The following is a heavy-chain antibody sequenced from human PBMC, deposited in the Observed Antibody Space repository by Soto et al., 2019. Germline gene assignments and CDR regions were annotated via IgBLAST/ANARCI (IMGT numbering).Heavy chain of an antibody. CDR1: GYSCTNYW. Sequence: GESLKISCKGSGYSCTNYWIGWVRQMPGKGLEWMGIIYPDDSDTRYSPSFQGQVTISVDKSISAAYLQWGSLKASDTAMYFCARQEGATVLFYYGMDVWGQGTTVTVSS. D-gene: IGHD1-26*01. V-gene: IGHV5-51*01. CDR3: ARQEGATVLFYYGMDV. J-gene: IGHJ6*02. CDR2: IYPDDSDT.